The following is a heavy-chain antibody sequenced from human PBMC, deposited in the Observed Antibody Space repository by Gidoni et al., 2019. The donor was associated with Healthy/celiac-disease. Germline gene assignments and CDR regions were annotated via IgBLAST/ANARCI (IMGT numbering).Heavy chain of an antibody. D-gene: IGHD3-22*01. J-gene: IGHJ3*02. Sequence: QVQLQESGPGLVKPSETLSLTCTLSGGSISSYYWRWIRQPPGKGLEWIGYIYYSGSTNYNPSLKSRVTISVDTSKNQFSLKLSSVTAADTAVYYCARVSSYYYDSSGYPKPPAWAFDIWGQGTMVTVSS. CDR2: IYYSGST. CDR1: GGSISSYY. CDR3: ARVSSYYYDSSGYPKPPAWAFDI. V-gene: IGHV4-59*01.